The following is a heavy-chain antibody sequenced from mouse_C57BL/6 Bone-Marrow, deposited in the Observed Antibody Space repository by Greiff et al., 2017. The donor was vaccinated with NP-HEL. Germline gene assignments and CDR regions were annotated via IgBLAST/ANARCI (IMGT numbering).Heavy chain of an antibody. CDR3: ARRYRGLYYYAMDY. J-gene: IGHJ4*01. CDR1: GFTFSDYG. Sequence: EVKLVESGGGLVKPGGSLKLSCAASGFTFSDYGMHWVRQAPEQGLEWVAYISSGSSTIYYADTVKGRFTISRDNANNTLFLQMTSLRSEYTAMYYCARRYRGLYYYAMDYWGQGTAVTVSA. CDR2: ISSGSSTI. V-gene: IGHV5-17*01. D-gene: IGHD2-12*01.